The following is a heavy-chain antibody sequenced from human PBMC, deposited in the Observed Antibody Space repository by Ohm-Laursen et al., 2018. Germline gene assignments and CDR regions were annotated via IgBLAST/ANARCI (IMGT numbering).Heavy chain of an antibody. CDR2: ISSSGSTI. D-gene: IGHD3-10*01. J-gene: IGHJ6*02. Sequence: SLRLSCTAPGFTFSDYYMSWIRQAPGKGLEWVSYISSSGSTIYYADSVKGRFTISRDNAKNSLYLQMNSLRAEDTALYYCAKDISYGSGSRYYYGMDVWGQGTTVTVSS. CDR1: GFTFSDYY. CDR3: AKDISYGSGSRYYYGMDV. V-gene: IGHV3-11*01.